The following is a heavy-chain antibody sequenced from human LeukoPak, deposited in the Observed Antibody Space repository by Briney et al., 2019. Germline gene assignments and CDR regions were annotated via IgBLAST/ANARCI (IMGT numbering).Heavy chain of an antibody. Sequence: ASVKVSCKASGYTXTSXYXXXVRXXXXQGXXWXGIINPSGGSTSYAQKFQGRVTMTRDTSTSTVYMELSSLRSEDTAVYYCARLVAPRPGYGMDVWGQGTTVTVSS. CDR2: INPSGGST. D-gene: IGHD5-12*01. V-gene: IGHV1-46*01. CDR1: GYTXTSXY. J-gene: IGHJ6*02. CDR3: ARLVAPRPGYGMDV.